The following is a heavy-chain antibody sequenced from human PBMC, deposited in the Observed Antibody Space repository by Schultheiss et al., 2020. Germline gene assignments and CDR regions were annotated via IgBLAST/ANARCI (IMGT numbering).Heavy chain of an antibody. D-gene: IGHD6-6*01. CDR3: ARSYSSSALDY. V-gene: IGHV3-66*02. CDR2: IYSGGST. J-gene: IGHJ4*02. Sequence: GGSLRLSCAASGFTVSSNYMSWVRQAPGKGLEWVSVIYSGGSTYYADSVKGRFTISRDNSKNTLYLQMNSLRAEDTAVYYCARSYSSSALDYWGQGTLVTVSS. CDR1: GFTVSSNY.